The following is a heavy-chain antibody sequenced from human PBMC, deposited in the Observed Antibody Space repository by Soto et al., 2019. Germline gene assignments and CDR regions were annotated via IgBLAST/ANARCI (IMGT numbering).Heavy chain of an antibody. Sequence: SVKVSCKVSGGTFSSYAISWVRQAPGQGLEWMGGIIPIFGTANYAQKFQGRVTITADESTSTAYMELSSLRSEDTAVYYCATDQSLGYDSSGYYAYNWFDPWGQGTLVTISS. CDR1: GGTFSSYA. D-gene: IGHD3-22*01. CDR2: IIPIFGTA. J-gene: IGHJ5*02. CDR3: ATDQSLGYDSSGYYAYNWFDP. V-gene: IGHV1-69*13.